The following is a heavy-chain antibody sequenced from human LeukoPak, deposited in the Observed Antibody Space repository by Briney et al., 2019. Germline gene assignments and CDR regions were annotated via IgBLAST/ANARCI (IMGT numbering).Heavy chain of an antibody. J-gene: IGHJ6*02. Sequence: ASVKVSCKASGGTFSSYAISWVRQATGQGLEWVGWMNPHSGDTGYEQRFLGRVTMTRNTSINTAYMELSSLRSEDTAVYYCARSRPAPAGRYNWNVWRKQKDYYYGLDVWGQGTTVTVS. V-gene: IGHV1-8*02. CDR1: GGTFSSYA. D-gene: IGHD1-20*01. CDR3: ARSRPAPAGRYNWNVWRKQKDYYYGLDV. CDR2: MNPHSGDT.